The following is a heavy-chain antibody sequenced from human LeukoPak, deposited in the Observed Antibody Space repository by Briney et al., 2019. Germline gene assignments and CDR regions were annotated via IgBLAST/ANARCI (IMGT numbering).Heavy chain of an antibody. V-gene: IGHV4-31*03. Sequence: SETLSLTCTVSGGSISSGGYYWSWIRQHPGKGLEWIGYIYYSGSTYYNPSLKSRVPISVDTSKNQFSLKLSSVTAADTAVYYCARGGGYDRAFDIWGQGTMVTVSS. J-gene: IGHJ3*02. CDR3: ARGGGYDRAFDI. CDR1: GGSISSGGYY. D-gene: IGHD5-12*01. CDR2: IYYSGST.